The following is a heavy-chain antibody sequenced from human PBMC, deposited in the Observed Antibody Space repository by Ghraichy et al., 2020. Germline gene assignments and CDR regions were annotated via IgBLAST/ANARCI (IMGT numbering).Heavy chain of an antibody. V-gene: IGHV2-5*02. CDR3: AHRRYYDSSGYDS. J-gene: IGHJ4*02. Sequence: SGPTLVKPTQTLTLTCTLSGFSLSTSEVGVGWIRQPPGKALEWLAVIRWDGNTRYSPSLKNRLTITRVTFKNQVVLTMTNMDPVDTGTYYCAHRRYYDSSGYDSWGQGTLVTVAS. D-gene: IGHD3-22*01. CDR1: GFSLSTSEVG. CDR2: IRWDGNT.